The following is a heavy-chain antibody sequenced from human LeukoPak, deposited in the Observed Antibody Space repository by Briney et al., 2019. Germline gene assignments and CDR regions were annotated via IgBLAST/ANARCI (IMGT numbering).Heavy chain of an antibody. CDR3: AKGVESYDSSGLFDY. CDR1: GFTFSSYA. V-gene: IGHV3-23*01. Sequence: GSLRLSCAASGFTFSSYAMSWVRQAPGKGLEWVSAISGSGGSTYYADSVEGRFTISRDNSKNTLYLQMNSLRAEDTAVYYCAKGVESYDSSGLFDYWGQGTLVTVSS. CDR2: ISGSGGST. J-gene: IGHJ4*02. D-gene: IGHD3-22*01.